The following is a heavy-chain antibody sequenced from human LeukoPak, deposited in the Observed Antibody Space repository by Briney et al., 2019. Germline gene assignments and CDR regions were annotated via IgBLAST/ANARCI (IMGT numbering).Heavy chain of an antibody. Sequence: ASVKVSCKASGYTFTGYYMHWVRQAPGQGLEWMGWINPNSGGTNYAQTFQGRVTMTRDTSISTAYMELSSLRSDDTAFYYCARCSSTNCGDYWGQGTLVTVSS. D-gene: IGHD2-2*01. J-gene: IGHJ4*02. V-gene: IGHV1-2*02. CDR1: GYTFTGYY. CDR3: ARCSSTNCGDY. CDR2: INPNSGGT.